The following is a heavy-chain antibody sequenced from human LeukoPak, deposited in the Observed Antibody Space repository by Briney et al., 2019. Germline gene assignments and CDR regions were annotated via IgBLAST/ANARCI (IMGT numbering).Heavy chain of an antibody. CDR2: INPNSGGT. D-gene: IGHD6-13*01. CDR3: ARAYSSSWINWFDP. Sequence: ASVKVSCKASGYTFTGYYMHWVRQAPGQGLEWMGWINPNSGGTNYAQKFQGWVTTTRDTSISTAYMELSRLRSDDTAVYYCARAYSSSWINWFDPWGQGTLVTVSS. V-gene: IGHV1-2*04. CDR1: GYTFTGYY. J-gene: IGHJ5*02.